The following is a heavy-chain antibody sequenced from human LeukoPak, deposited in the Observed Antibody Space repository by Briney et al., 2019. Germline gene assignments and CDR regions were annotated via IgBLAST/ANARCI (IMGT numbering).Heavy chain of an antibody. Sequence: GGSLRLSCAASGFTFSSYGMHWVRQAPGKGLEGVAVISYDGSNTYYADSVKGRFTISRDNAKNTLYLQMNSLRAEDTAVYYCAKDQTTVTGFWDYWGQGTLVTVSS. V-gene: IGHV3-30*18. CDR2: ISYDGSNT. CDR3: AKDQTTVTGFWDY. CDR1: GFTFSSYG. J-gene: IGHJ4*02. D-gene: IGHD4-17*01.